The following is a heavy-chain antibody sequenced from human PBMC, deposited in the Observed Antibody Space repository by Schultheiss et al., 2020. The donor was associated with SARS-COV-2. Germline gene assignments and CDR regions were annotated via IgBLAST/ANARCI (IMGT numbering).Heavy chain of an antibody. D-gene: IGHD1-26*01. Sequence: GGSLRLSCAASGFTFSSYAMSWVRQAPGKGLEWVSAISGSGSSLYYADSVKGRFTLSRDNAKNSLYLQMNSLRAEDTALYYCAKDRVAWELPIDAFDIWGQGTMVTVSS. CDR1: GFTFSSYA. V-gene: IGHV3-23*01. CDR2: ISGSGSSL. CDR3: AKDRVAWELPIDAFDI. J-gene: IGHJ3*02.